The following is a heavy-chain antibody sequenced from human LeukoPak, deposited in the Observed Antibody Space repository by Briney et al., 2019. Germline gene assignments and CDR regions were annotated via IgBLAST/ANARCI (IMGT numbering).Heavy chain of an antibody. CDR2: IKQDGSEK. D-gene: IGHD6-19*01. CDR1: GFTISSYW. V-gene: IGHV3-7*01. Sequence: PGGSLRLSCAASGFTISSYWMSWVRQAPGKGLEWVANIKQDGSEKYYVDSVKGRFTISRDNAKNSLYLQMNSLRAEDTAVYYCARDQAAGPFDAFDIWGQGTMVTVSS. J-gene: IGHJ3*02. CDR3: ARDQAAGPFDAFDI.